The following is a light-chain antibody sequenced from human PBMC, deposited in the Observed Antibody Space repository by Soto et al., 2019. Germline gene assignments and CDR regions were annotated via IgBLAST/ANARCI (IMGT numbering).Light chain of an antibody. V-gene: IGLV1-47*01. CDR2: RNN. J-gene: IGLJ2*01. CDR3: ATWDASLSGYVV. CDR1: SSNIGSNY. Sequence: QSVLTQPPSASGTPGQRVTISCSGSSSNIGSNYVYWYQHLPGTAPKLLIYRNNQRPSGVPDRFSGSKSGTSASLAISGLRSEDEADYYCATWDASLSGYVVFGGGTKLTVL.